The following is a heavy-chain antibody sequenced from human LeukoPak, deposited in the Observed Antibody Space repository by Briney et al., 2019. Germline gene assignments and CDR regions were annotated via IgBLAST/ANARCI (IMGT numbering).Heavy chain of an antibody. CDR2: ISSSGATT. Sequence: GGSLRLSCAASGFTFSDYYMAWIRQAPGKGLEWLSHISSSGATTYNPDSVKGRFTISRDNTKNPVYLQMNSLGVEDTAVYYCARYSRGPSGSYWGQGTLVTVSS. J-gene: IGHJ4*02. V-gene: IGHV3-11*01. D-gene: IGHD3-10*01. CDR1: GFTFSDYY. CDR3: ARYSRGPSGSY.